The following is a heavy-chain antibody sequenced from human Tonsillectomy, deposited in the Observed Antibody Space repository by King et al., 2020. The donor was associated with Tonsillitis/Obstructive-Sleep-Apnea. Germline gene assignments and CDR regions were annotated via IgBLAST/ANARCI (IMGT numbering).Heavy chain of an antibody. CDR1: GFTFSSYG. CDR3: ARVAKGDLSHIDY. J-gene: IGHJ4*02. Sequence: VQLVESGGGVVQPGRSLRLSCAASGFTFSSYGMHWVRQPPGKGLEWVAVIWNDGSNKYYAASVKGRFTISRDNSKNTLYLQMYSLRAEDTAVYYCARVAKGDLSHIDYWGQGTLVTVSP. CDR2: IWNDGSNK. D-gene: IGHD2-21*02. V-gene: IGHV3-33*01.